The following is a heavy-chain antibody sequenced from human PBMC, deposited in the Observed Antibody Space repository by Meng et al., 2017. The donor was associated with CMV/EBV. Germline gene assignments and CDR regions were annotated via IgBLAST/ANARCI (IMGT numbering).Heavy chain of an antibody. D-gene: IGHD1-14*01. CDR3: ASGRSHRARFDY. V-gene: IGHV4-39*07. J-gene: IGHJ4*02. Sequence: GSLRLSCTVSGDSISGSSYYWGWIRHPPGRGLQWIGSIYYSGRTYYNPSLNSRVTISVDTTNNQFSLRLSSVTAADTAVYYCASGRSHRARFDYWGQGTLVTVSS. CDR1: GDSISGSSYY. CDR2: IYYSGRT.